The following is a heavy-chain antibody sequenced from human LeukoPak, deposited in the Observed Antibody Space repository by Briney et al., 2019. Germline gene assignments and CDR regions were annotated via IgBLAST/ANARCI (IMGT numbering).Heavy chain of an antibody. V-gene: IGHV3-23*01. D-gene: IGHD3-16*01. CDR3: QRMLREVGGELSVLLYYHMHL. J-gene: IGHJ6*03. Sequence: PGGSLRLSCAASGFTFSSYAMSWVRQAPGKGLEWVSAISGSGGSTYYADSVKGRFTISRDNSKNTMYLQMNSLRAEDTAVYCCQRMLREVGGELSVLLYYHMHLWPKGTTVPVSS. CDR1: GFTFSSYA. CDR2: ISGSGGST.